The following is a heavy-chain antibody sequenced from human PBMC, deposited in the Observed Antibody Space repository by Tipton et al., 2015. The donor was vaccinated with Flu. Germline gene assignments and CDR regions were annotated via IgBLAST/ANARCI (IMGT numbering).Heavy chain of an antibody. J-gene: IGHJ4*02. CDR1: GYTFTNYW. Sequence: DQLVQSGAEVKKPRESLKISCKGFGYTFTNYWIGWVRQMPGKGLEWMGLIYPGGSNTIYSPSFQGQVTISADKSITTAYLQWSSLKASATAMYYCARKASIYAIGIDYWGQGTLVAVSS. D-gene: IGHD2-8*01. V-gene: IGHV5-51*01. CDR3: ARKASIYAIGIDY. CDR2: IYPGGSNT.